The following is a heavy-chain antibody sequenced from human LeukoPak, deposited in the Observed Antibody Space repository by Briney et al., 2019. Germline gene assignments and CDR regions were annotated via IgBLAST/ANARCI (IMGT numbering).Heavy chain of an antibody. J-gene: IGHJ4*02. CDR2: ISSSSRSI. V-gene: IGHV3-48*02. Sequence: GGSLRLSCAASGFTFDDYGMNWVRQAPGKGLEWVSYISSSSRSIYYADSVKGRFTISRDNANNSLSLQMNSLRDEDTAVYYCVLGSPFDYWGQGTLVTVSS. CDR3: VLGSPFDY. D-gene: IGHD3-10*01. CDR1: GFTFDDYG.